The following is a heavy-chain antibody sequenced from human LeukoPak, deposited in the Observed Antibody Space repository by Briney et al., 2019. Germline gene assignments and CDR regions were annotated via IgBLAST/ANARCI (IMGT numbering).Heavy chain of an antibody. D-gene: IGHD3-10*01. CDR3: ARDYYYGSGNYPRFDY. V-gene: IGHV4-30-2*05. Sequence: SQTLSLTCAVSGGSISSGGYSWSWNRQPPGKGLEWIGYIYHSGSTYYNPSLKSRVTISVDTSKNQFSLRLSSVTAADTAVYYCARDYYYGSGNYPRFDYWGQGTLVTVSS. J-gene: IGHJ4*02. CDR2: IYHSGST. CDR1: GGSISSGGYS.